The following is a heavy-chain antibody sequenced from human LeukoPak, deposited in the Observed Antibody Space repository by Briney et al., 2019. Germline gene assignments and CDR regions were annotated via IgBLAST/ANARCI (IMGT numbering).Heavy chain of an antibody. CDR2: ISSSSSYI. CDR3: ARSMSLRNFDY. V-gene: IGHV3-21*01. J-gene: IGHJ4*02. CDR1: GFTFSSYS. Sequence: GGSLRLSXAASGFTFSSYSMNWVRQAPGKGLEWVSSISSSSSYIYYADSVKGRFTISRDNTKNSLYLQMNSLRAEDTAVYYCARSMSLRNFDYWGQGTLVTVSS. D-gene: IGHD5-12*01.